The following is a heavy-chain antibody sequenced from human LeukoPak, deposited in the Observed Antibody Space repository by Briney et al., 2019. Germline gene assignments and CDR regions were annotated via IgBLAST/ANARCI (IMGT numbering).Heavy chain of an antibody. D-gene: IGHD5-18*01. V-gene: IGHV4-61*02. CDR3: ARDSTAMVLRGLLLGPLYFDC. CDR1: GGSISSGSYY. CDR2: IYTSGST. J-gene: IGHJ4*02. Sequence: PSQTLSLTCTVSGGSISSGSYYWSWIRHPAGKGLEWVGRIYTSGSTNYNPSLKSRVTISVDTSKNQFSLKLSSVTAADTAVYYCARDSTAMVLRGLLLGPLYFDCWGQGTLVTVSS.